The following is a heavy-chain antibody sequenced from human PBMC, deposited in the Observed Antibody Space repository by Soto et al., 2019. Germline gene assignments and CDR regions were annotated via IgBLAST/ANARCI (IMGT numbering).Heavy chain of an antibody. CDR3: ARGPFPRGGYNYNWFDP. D-gene: IGHD5-12*01. V-gene: IGHV4-30-2*01. J-gene: IGHJ5*02. CDR2: IYHSGST. CDR1: GGSISSGGYS. Sequence: SETLSLTCAVSGGSISSGGYSWSWIRQPPGKGLEWIGYIYHSGSTYYNPSLKSRVTISVDRSKNQFSLKLSSVTAADTAVYYCARGPFPRGGYNYNWFDPWGQGTLVTVSS.